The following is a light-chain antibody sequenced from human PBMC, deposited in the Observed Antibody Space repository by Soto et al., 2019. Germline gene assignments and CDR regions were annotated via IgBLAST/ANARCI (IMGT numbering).Light chain of an antibody. CDR3: AAWEDSLSVVV. Sequence: QPVLTQPPSASGTPGQRVTISCSGSSSNIGSNYVYWYQQLPGTAPKLLIYRNNQRPSGVPDRFSGSKSGTSASLAISGLRSEDEADYYCAAWEDSLSVVVFGGGTKLTVL. V-gene: IGLV1-47*01. J-gene: IGLJ2*01. CDR1: SSNIGSNY. CDR2: RNN.